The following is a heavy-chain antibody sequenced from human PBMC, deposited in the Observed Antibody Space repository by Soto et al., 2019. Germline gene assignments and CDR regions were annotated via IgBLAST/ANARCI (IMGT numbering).Heavy chain of an antibody. CDR2: IIPILGIA. CDR1: GGTFSSYT. V-gene: IGHV1-69*02. CDR3: AGSITMVRGVISYFDY. J-gene: IGHJ4*02. D-gene: IGHD3-10*01. Sequence: ASVKVSCKASGGTFSSYTISWVRQAPGQGLEWMGRIIPILGIANYAQKFQGRVTITADKSTSTAYMELSSLRSEDTAVYYCAGSITMVRGVISYFDYWGQGTLVTVSS.